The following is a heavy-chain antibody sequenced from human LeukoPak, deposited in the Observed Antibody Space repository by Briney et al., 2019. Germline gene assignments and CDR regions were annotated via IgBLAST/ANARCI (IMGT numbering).Heavy chain of an antibody. CDR1: GFTFSSYA. CDR3: GRSRRINASLYYYMDV. D-gene: IGHD2-15*01. V-gene: IGHV3-30*04. Sequence: GGSLRLSCAASGFTFSSYAMHWVRQAPGKGLEWVAVISYDGSNKYYADSVKGRFTISRDNSKNTVYLLMNSLRTEDTAVYYCGRSRRINASLYYYMDVWGKGTTVTVPS. J-gene: IGHJ6*03. CDR2: ISYDGSNK.